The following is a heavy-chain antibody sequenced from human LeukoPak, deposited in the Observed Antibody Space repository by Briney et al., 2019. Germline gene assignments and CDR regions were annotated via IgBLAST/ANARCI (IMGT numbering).Heavy chain of an antibody. CDR1: GFTFSSYA. V-gene: IGHV3-30*04. J-gene: IGHJ4*02. CDR3: VGSVYDILTGYYRYFDY. D-gene: IGHD3-9*01. CDR2: ISYDGSNK. Sequence: GGSLRLSCAASGFTFSSYAMHWVRQAPGKGLEWVAVISYDGSNKYYADSVKGRFTISRDNAKNSLYLQMNSLRAEDTAVYYCVGSVYDILTGYYRYFDYWGQGTLVTVSS.